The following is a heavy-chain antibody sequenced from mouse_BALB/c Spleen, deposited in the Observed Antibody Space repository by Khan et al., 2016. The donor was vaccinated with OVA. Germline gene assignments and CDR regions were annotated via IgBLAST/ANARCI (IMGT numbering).Heavy chain of an antibody. CDR1: GYTFTNNG. CDR3: TNLGYTGTMDF. V-gene: IGHV9-3-1*01. J-gene: IGHJ4*01. Sequence: QIQLVQSGPELKKPGETVKISCKASGYTFTNNGMNWVKQAPGKGLKWMGWINTYTGDPTYAGDFKGRFAFSLETSANTAYLQINNLKNEDTATXVSTNLGYTGTMDFWGQGTSVTVSS. CDR2: INTYTGDP. D-gene: IGHD4-1*01.